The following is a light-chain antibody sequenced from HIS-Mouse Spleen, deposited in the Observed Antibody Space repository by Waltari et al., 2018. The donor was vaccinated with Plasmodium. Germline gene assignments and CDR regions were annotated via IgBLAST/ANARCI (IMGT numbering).Light chain of an antibody. CDR2: QDS. CDR1: KLGDKY. CDR3: QAWDSSTVV. V-gene: IGLV3-1*01. J-gene: IGLJ2*01. Sequence: SSELTQPPSVSVSPGQTASITSSGDKLGDKYACWYQQKPGQSPVLVIYQDSKRPSGIPERFSGSNPGNTATLTISGTQAMDEADYYCQAWDSSTVVFGGGTKLTVL.